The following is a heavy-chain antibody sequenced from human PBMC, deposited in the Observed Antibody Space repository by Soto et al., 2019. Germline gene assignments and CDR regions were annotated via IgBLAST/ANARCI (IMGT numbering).Heavy chain of an antibody. CDR1: GFTVSSNY. V-gene: IGHV3-66*01. J-gene: IGHJ4*02. Sequence: EVQLVESGGGLVQPGGSLRLSRAASGFTVSSNYMSWVRQAPGKGLEWVSVIYSGGSTYYADSVKGRFTISRDNSKNTLYLQMNSLRAEDTAVYYCASGTTVTTWSDYWGQGTLVTVSS. CDR2: IYSGGST. D-gene: IGHD4-17*01. CDR3: ASGTTVTTWSDY.